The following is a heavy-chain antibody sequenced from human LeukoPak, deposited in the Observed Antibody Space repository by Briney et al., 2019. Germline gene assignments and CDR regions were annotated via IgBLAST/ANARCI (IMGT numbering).Heavy chain of an antibody. CDR1: GFTFSSYG. V-gene: IGHV3-30*18. CDR2: ISYDGSNK. CDR3: AKEIFSPRHGMDV. Sequence: PGRSLRLSCAASGFTFSSYGMHWVRQAPGQGLEWVAVISYDGSNKYYADSVKGRFTISRDNSKNTLYLQMNSLRAEDTAVYYCAKEIFSPRHGMDVWGKGTTVTVSS. J-gene: IGHJ6*04. D-gene: IGHD2-15*01.